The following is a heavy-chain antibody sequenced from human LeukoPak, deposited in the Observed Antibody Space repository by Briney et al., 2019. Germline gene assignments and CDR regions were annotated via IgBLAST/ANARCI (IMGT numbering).Heavy chain of an antibody. J-gene: IGHJ6*02. CDR1: GGSISSGSYY. CDR2: IYTSGST. CDR3: ARGPLLLWFGELDSSYGMDV. D-gene: IGHD3-10*01. V-gene: IGHV4-61*02. Sequence: SETLSLTCTVSGGSISSGSYYWSWIRQPAGKGLEWIGRIYTSGSTNYNPSLKSRVTISVDTSKNQFSLKLSSVTAADTAVYYCARGPLLLWFGELDSSYGMDVWGQGTTVTVSS.